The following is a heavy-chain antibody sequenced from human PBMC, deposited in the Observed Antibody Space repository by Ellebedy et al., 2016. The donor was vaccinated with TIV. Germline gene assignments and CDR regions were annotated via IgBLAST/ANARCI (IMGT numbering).Heavy chain of an antibody. J-gene: IGHJ5*02. CDR3: ARDNGIIGLTNEDNWFDP. CDR2: ISYSVST. D-gene: IGHD3-10*01. Sequence: SETLSLTXFVSGCSISSGDYSWSWLRHPPGKGLEWISSISYSVSTSYKPSLNSRLSISIDTSKNQFSLYLSSGTATDTAVYYCARDNGIIGLTNEDNWFDPWGQGTLVTVSS. CDR1: GCSISSGDYS. V-gene: IGHV4-30-4*01.